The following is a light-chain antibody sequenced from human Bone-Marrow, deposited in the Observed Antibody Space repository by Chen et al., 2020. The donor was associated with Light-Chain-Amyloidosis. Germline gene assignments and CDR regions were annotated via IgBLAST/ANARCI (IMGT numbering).Light chain of an antibody. CDR1: SSDVGGDNH. CDR3: SSYTITNTLV. J-gene: IGLJ1*01. Sequence: QSALTQPASVSGSPGQSITISCTGTSSDVGGDNHVSWYQQHPDKAPKLMIYEVTNRPSWVPDRCSGSKSDNTASLTNSGLQTEDEADYCCSSYTITNTLVFGRGTRVTVL. V-gene: IGLV2-14*01. CDR2: EVT.